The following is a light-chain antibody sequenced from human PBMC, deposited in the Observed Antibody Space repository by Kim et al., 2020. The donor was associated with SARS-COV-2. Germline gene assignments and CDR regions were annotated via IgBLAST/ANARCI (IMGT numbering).Light chain of an antibody. CDR1: QSISSY. CDR2: SAS. Sequence: ASVGDRVTLTCRESQSISSYLNWYQHKPGTAPKLLIYSASSLQSGVPSRFSGSGSGTDFTLTISSLQPEDFATYYCQQSYSTPITFGQGTRLEIK. CDR3: QQSYSTPIT. J-gene: IGKJ5*01. V-gene: IGKV1-39*01.